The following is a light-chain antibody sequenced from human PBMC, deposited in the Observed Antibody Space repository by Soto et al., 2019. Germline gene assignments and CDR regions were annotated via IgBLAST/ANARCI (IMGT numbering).Light chain of an antibody. CDR3: QQSYNSPPT. CDR1: ENIRTY. Sequence: DIQMTQSPSSLSASVGDRVTITCRASENIRTYLNWYQQKPGKAPKLLIYAASTLQSGIPSRFRGSGSGTDFIFTISSLQPEDFAAYFCQQSYNSPPTFGQGTKVEI. V-gene: IGKV1-39*01. CDR2: AAS. J-gene: IGKJ1*01.